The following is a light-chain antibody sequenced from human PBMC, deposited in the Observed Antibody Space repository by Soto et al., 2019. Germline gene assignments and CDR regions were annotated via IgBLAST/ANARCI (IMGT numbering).Light chain of an antibody. CDR3: QTWGTGYVV. CDR1: SGHSSYD. V-gene: IGLV4-69*01. CDR2: VNSGGSH. J-gene: IGLJ2*01. Sequence: QSVLTQSPSASASLGASVKLTCTLSSGHSSYDIAWHQQQPDKGHGFLMPVNSGGSHNKGDGIPDRFSGSSSGAERYLTISSHQSEDEADYYCQTWGTGYVVFGGGTKLTVL.